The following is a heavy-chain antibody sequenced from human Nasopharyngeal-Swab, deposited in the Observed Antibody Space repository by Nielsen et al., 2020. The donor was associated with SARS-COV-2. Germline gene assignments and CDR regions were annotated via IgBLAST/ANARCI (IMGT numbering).Heavy chain of an antibody. CDR2: ISSSGSTI. Sequence: GGSLRLSCAASGFTFSSYEMNWVRQAPGKGLEWVSYISSSGSTIYYADSVKGRFTISRDNAKNSLYLQMNSLRAEDTAVYYCARDGGSGNFDYWGQGTLVIVSS. V-gene: IGHV3-48*03. CDR1: GFTFSSYE. CDR3: ARDGGSGNFDY. D-gene: IGHD6-19*01. J-gene: IGHJ4*02.